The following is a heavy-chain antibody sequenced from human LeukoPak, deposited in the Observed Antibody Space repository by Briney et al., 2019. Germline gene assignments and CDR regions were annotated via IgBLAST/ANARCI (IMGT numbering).Heavy chain of an antibody. J-gene: IGHJ4*02. D-gene: IGHD6-19*01. CDR2: MNPNSGNT. CDR3: ARVPQAVAGTVDY. CDR1: GYTFTSYD. Sequence: GASVKVSCKASGYTFTSYDINWVRQATGQGLEWMGWMNPNSGNTGYAQKFQGRVTMTRNTSISTAYMELSSLRSEDTAVYYCARVPQAVAGTVDYRGQGTLVTVSS. V-gene: IGHV1-8*01.